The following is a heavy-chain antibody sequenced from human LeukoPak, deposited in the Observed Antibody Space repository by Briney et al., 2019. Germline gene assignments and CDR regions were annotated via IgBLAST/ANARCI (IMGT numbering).Heavy chain of an antibody. V-gene: IGHV3-21*01. CDR1: GFTFSGYV. CDR2: ISSGGTYI. J-gene: IGHJ4*02. D-gene: IGHD1-1*01. CDR3: ARELERPDYFDY. Sequence: PGGSLRLSCAASGFTFSGYVMNWVRQAPGKGLEWVSSISSGGTYIYYADSVRGRFTISRDSATNSLFLQMNSLRAEDTAVYYCARELERPDYFDYWGQGTLVTVSS.